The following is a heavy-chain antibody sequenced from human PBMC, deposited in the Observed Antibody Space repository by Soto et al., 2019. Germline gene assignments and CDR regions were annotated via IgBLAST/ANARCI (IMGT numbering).Heavy chain of an antibody. CDR3: ARIPPYSIYYYYGMDV. D-gene: IGHD4-4*01. CDR2: IYPGDSDT. J-gene: IGHJ6*02. CDR1: GYRFTSYW. Sequence: PGESLKISCKCSGYRFTSYWIGWVRQMPGKGLEWMGIIYPGDSDTRYSPSFQGQVTISADKSISTAYLQWSSLKASDTAMYYCARIPPYSIYYYYGMDVWGQGTTVTVSS. V-gene: IGHV5-51*01.